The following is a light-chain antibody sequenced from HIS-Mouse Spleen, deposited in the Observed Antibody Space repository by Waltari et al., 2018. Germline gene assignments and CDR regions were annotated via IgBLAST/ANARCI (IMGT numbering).Light chain of an antibody. CDR1: QSISSW. Sequence: DIQMTQSPSTLSASVGDRVTITCRASQSISSWLAWYQQKPGKDPKLLIYKASSLESGVPSRFSGSGAGTEFTLTISSLQPDDFATYYCQQYNSYPWTFGQGTMVEIK. J-gene: IGKJ1*01. CDR3: QQYNSYPWT. V-gene: IGKV1-5*03. CDR2: KAS.